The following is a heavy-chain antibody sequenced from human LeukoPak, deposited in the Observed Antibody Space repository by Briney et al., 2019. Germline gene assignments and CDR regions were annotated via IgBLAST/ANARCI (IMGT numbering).Heavy chain of an antibody. CDR3: ARADPRGKPGYSGYVRRFDY. CDR2: ISSSGNII. Sequence: PGGSLRLSCAASGFTFSGYEMNWVRQAPGKGLEWVSYISSSGNIIYYADSVRGRFTVSRDNAKNALYLRMNSLRAEDTAVYYCARADPRGKPGYSGYVRRFDYWGQGTLVTVSS. V-gene: IGHV3-48*03. CDR1: GFTFSGYE. D-gene: IGHD5-12*01. J-gene: IGHJ4*02.